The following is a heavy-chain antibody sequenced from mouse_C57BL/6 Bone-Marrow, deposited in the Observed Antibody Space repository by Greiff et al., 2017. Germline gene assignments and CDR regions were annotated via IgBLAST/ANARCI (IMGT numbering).Heavy chain of an antibody. D-gene: IGHD1-1*01. V-gene: IGHV1-15*01. Sequence: VQLQQSGAELVRPGASVTLSCKASGYTFTDYEMNWVKQTPVHGLEWIGAIDPETGGTAYNQKFKGKAILTADTSSSTAYMELRSLTSEYAAVYYCTRATVVAKDDVWGTGTTVTVSS. CDR3: TRATVVAKDDV. J-gene: IGHJ1*03. CDR1: GYTFTDYE. CDR2: IDPETGGT.